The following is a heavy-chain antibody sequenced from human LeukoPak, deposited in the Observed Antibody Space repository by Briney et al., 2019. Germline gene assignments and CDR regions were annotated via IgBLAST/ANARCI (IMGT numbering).Heavy chain of an antibody. CDR2: ISWNSGSI. V-gene: IGHV3-9*03. Sequence: GRXXRLSCAASGFTFDDYAMHWVRQAPGKGLEGVSGISWNSGSIVYADSVKGRFTISRDNAKNYLYLQMNSLRAEDMALYYCAKDKHDYYYYYIYFWGKGTTVTVSS. CDR1: GFTFDDYA. CDR3: AKDKHDYYYYYIYF. J-gene: IGHJ6*03.